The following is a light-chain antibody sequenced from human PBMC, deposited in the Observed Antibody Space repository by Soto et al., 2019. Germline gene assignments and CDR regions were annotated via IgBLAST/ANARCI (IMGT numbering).Light chain of an antibody. J-gene: IGKJ5*01. V-gene: IGKV1D-12*01. CDR3: QQANSFPLT. CDR1: QGISGG. Sequence: DIQMTQSPSSVSASVGDRVTITCRPSQGISGGLAGYQQKPGKAPKLLIYPVSSWQSGVPSRFSGSGSGTDFTLTISSLQPEDFATYYCQQANSFPLTFGQGTRLEIK. CDR2: PVS.